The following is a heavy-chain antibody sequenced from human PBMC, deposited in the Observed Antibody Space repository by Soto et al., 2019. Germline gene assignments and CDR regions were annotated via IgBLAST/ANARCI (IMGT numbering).Heavy chain of an antibody. CDR3: ARPKQDTAMDYYFDY. J-gene: IGHJ4*02. CDR2: IIPRSGTS. CDR1: GDTFSTYT. V-gene: IGHV1-69*13. D-gene: IGHD5-18*01. Sequence: GASVKVSCKASGDTFSTYTITWVRQAPGQGLEWMGGIIPRSGTSNYAQKFQGRVTITADESTSTAYMELSSLRSEDTAVYYCARPKQDTAMDYYFDYWGQGTLVTVSS.